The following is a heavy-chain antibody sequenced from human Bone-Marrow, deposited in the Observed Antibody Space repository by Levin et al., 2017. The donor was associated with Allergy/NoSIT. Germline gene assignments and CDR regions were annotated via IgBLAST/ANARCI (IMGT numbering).Heavy chain of an antibody. CDR1: GGSINSDDYF. V-gene: IGHV4-30-4*01. CDR3: ARSLVPDIVLVD. CDR2: IYYRGST. D-gene: IGHD2-8*02. Sequence: SQTLSLTCTVSGGSINSDDYFWSWIRQPPGKGLEWIGYIYYRGSTSDNPSLKSRVIISLDSSKNQFSLRLSSVTAADTAVYYCARSLVPDIVLVDWGQGTLVTVSS. J-gene: IGHJ4*02.